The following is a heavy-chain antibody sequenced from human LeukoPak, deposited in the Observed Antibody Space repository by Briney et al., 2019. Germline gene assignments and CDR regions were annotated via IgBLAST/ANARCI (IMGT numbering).Heavy chain of an antibody. CDR1: GFTFTSSA. CDR3: AALLYYYDSSGYYSDY. CDR2: IVVGSGNT. Sequence: ASVKVPCKASGFTFTSSAVQWVRQARGQRLEWIGWIVVGSGNTNYAQKFQERVTITRDMSTSTAYMELSSLRSEDTAVYYCAALLYYYDSSGYYSDYWGQGTLVTVSS. D-gene: IGHD3-22*01. V-gene: IGHV1-58*01. J-gene: IGHJ4*02.